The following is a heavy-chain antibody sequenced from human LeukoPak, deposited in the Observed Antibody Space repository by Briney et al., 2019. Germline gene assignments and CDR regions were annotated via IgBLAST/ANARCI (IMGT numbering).Heavy chain of an antibody. V-gene: IGHV3-11*04. CDR2: ISSSGSTI. Sequence: GGSLRLSCAASGLTFSDYYMSWIRHSPGKGLELVSYISSSGSTIYYADSVKGRFTISRDNAKNSLYLQMNSLRAEDTAVYFCSKERPHYDILTGYYRTTAFDIWGQGTMVTVSS. J-gene: IGHJ3*02. CDR1: GLTFSDYY. D-gene: IGHD3-9*01. CDR3: SKERPHYDILTGYYRTTAFDI.